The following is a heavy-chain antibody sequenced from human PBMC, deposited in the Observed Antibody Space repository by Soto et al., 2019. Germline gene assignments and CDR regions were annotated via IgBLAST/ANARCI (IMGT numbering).Heavy chain of an antibody. J-gene: IGHJ6*02. V-gene: IGHV3-66*02. CDR2: IYSGGST. D-gene: IGHD3-10*01. CDR1: GFTVSSNY. Sequence: GGSLRLCCAASGFTVSSNYMSWVRQAPGKGLEWVSVIYSGGSTYYADSVKGRFTISRDNSKNTLYLQMNSLRAEDTAVYYCARDQKRYYGSGDSYYYYGMDFWGQGTTVTVSS. CDR3: ARDQKRYYGSGDSYYYYGMDF.